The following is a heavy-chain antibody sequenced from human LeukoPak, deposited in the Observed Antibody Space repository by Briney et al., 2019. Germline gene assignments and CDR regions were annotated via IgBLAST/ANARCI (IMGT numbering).Heavy chain of an antibody. V-gene: IGHV3-23*01. CDR3: AAENPYSSGWYPGY. J-gene: IGHJ4*02. CDR1: GFTFSSYA. CDR2: LSAGGGST. D-gene: IGHD6-19*01. Sequence: HPGGSLRLSCTASGFTFSSYAMSWVRQAPGKGLEWVSSLSAGGGSTYYAESVKGRFTISRDNSKNTLYLQMNSLRAEDTAVYHCAAENPYSSGWYPGYWGQGTLVTVSS.